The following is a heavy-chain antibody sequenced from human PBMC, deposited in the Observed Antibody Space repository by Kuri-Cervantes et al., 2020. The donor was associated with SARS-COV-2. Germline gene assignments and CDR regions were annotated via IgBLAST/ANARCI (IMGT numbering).Heavy chain of an antibody. CDR3: AKPGITMVRGVIYWFDP. J-gene: IGHJ5*02. CDR1: RFYFSFYA. CDR2: ISGSGGST. Sequence: VLRRRSCVASRFYFSFYAMVWVRQAPGKWLEWVSAISGSGGSTYYADSVKGRFTISRDNCKNTLYLKMNRLRAEDTAVYYCAKPGITMVRGVIYWFDPWGQGTLVTVSS. V-gene: IGHV3-23*01. D-gene: IGHD3-10*01.